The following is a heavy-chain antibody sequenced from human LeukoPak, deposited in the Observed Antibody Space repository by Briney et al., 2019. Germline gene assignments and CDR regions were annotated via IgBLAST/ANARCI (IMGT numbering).Heavy chain of an antibody. CDR2: IYHSGST. Sequence: PSETLSLTCAVSGYSISSGYYWGWLRQPPGKGLEWLGSIYHSGSTYYNPSLKSRVTISVDTSKNQFSLKLSSVTAADTAVYYCARSVYSRGSYRYYFDYWGQGTLVTVSS. CDR1: GYSISSGYY. D-gene: IGHD1-26*01. V-gene: IGHV4-38-2*01. J-gene: IGHJ4*02. CDR3: ARSVYSRGSYRYYFDY.